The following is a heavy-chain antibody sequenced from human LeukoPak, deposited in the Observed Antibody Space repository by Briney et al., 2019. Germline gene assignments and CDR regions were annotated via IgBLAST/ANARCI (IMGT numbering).Heavy chain of an antibody. V-gene: IGHV3-23*01. CDR2: ISGSGGST. J-gene: IGHJ4*02. CDR3: AKVPRHYYGSGSFDY. CDR1: GFTFGSYA. D-gene: IGHD3-10*01. Sequence: GGSLRLSCAASGFTFGSYAMSWVRQAPGKGLEWVSAISGSGGSTYYADSVKGRFTISRDNSKNTLYLQMNSLRAEDTAVYYCAKVPRHYYGSGSFDYWGQGTLVTVSS.